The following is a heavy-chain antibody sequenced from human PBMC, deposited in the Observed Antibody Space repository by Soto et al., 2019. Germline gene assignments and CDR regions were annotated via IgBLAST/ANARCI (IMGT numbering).Heavy chain of an antibody. CDR3: ARDRDTTMVNIFDY. D-gene: IGHD5-18*01. J-gene: IGHJ4*02. V-gene: IGHV1-46*01. CDR2: INPSGGST. CDR1: GYTFTNYY. Sequence: QVQLVQSGAEVKKPGASVKVSCKASGYTFTNYYVHWVRQVPGQELEWMGKINPSGGSTNYAQKFQGRVTMTRDTSTSTVYMELSSLRSEDTAVYYCARDRDTTMVNIFDYWGLGTLVTVSS.